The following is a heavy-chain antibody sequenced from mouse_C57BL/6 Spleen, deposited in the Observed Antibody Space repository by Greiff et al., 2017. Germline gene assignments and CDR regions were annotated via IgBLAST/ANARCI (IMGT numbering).Heavy chain of an antibody. CDR2: ISPGNGVT. CDR1: GYTFTGYW. CDR3: ANRAGVAY. Sequence: QVQLQQSGADLVKPGASVKLSCKASGYTFTGYWMHWVKQRPGEGLEWIGTISPGNGVTNYNEKFKGQVTLTADKSSSTAYMQLSSLTAEDSAVYYGANRAGVAYWGQGTLVTVSA. D-gene: IGHD3-1*01. J-gene: IGHJ3*01. V-gene: IGHV1-53*01.